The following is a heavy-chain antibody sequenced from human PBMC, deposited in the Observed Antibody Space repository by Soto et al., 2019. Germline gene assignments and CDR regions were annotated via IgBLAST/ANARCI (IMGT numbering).Heavy chain of an antibody. CDR3: ARGPDIVVVPAAHIVVVVPHYFDY. D-gene: IGHD2-2*01. CDR2: ISAYNGNT. J-gene: IGHJ4*02. Sequence: GASVKVSCTDSVYTFTSYGISWVRPAPGQGLEWMGWISAYNGNTNYAQKLQGRVTMTTDTSTSTAYMELRSLRSDDTAAYYCARGPDIVVVPAAHIVVVVPHYFDYWGQGTLVTVSS. CDR1: VYTFTSYG. V-gene: IGHV1-18*01.